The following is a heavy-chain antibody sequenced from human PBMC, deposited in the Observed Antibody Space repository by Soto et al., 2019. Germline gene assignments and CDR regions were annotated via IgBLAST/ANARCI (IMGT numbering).Heavy chain of an antibody. Sequence: EVQLVESGGGLVQPGRSLRLSCAASGFTFDDYAMHWVRQAPGKGLEWVSGIGWNGALVGYADSVKGRFTISRDNAKNSLYLQMNRLRAEDTALYYCVKDESITIFWGGMDVWGQGTTVTVSS. CDR3: VKDESITIFWGGMDV. CDR2: IGWNGALV. D-gene: IGHD3-9*01. V-gene: IGHV3-9*01. J-gene: IGHJ6*02. CDR1: GFTFDDYA.